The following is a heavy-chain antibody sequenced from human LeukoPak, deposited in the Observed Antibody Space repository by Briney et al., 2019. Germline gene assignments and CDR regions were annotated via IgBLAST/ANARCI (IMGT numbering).Heavy chain of an antibody. V-gene: IGHV4-59*01. J-gene: IGHJ4*02. Sequence: SETLSLTCTVSGGSISSYYWSWIRQPPGKGLEWIGYIYYSGSTNYNPSLKSRVTISVDTSKNQFSLKLSSVTAADTAVYYCARGPYGYVDYWGQGTLDTVSS. CDR3: ARGPYGYVDY. CDR1: GGSISSYY. D-gene: IGHD3-10*01. CDR2: IYYSGST.